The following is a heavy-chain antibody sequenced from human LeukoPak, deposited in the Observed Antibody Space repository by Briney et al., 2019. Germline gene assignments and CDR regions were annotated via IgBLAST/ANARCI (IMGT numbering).Heavy chain of an antibody. Sequence: GGSLRLSCAASGFTFSSYNMNWVRQAPGKGLEWVSSISGSGTYMFYPDSVKGRFTISRDNARNSLYLQVSSLRAEDTAVYYCARDYYFASGTPHAFDIWGQGTMVTVSS. J-gene: IGHJ3*02. CDR2: ISGSGTYM. CDR3: ARDYYFASGTPHAFDI. V-gene: IGHV3-21*01. D-gene: IGHD3-10*01. CDR1: GFTFSSYN.